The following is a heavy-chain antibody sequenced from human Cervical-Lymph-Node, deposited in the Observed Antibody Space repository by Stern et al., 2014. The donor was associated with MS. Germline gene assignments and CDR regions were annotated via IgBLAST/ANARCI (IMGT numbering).Heavy chain of an antibody. V-gene: IGHV1-8*01. Sequence: QVQLGQSGAEVKKPGASVKVSCKASGYGFTTYDIHWLRQAPGPGLEWMGLMSPNSCYPCYAPKFTGSVTITRNPSIRSAFLELTSLRSEDTAVYFWARGKGNKGGRYVLNYYDYWGQGTLVTVSS. J-gene: IGHJ4*02. D-gene: IGHD6-19*01. CDR2: MSPNSCYP. CDR3: ARGKGNKGGRYVLNYYDY. CDR1: GYGFTTYD.